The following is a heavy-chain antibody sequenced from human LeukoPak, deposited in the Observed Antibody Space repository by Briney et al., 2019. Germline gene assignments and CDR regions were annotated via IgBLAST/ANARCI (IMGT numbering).Heavy chain of an antibody. CDR2: TNQDGSAK. J-gene: IGHJ4*02. CDR3: ARSLWPEDF. Sequence: PGGSLRLSCAASGFTFNNYYMSWVRQAPGKGLEWVANTNQDGSAKHYIDSVKGRFTISRDNAKKSVYLQMDSLRAEDTAVYYCARSLWPEDFWGQGTLVTVSS. V-gene: IGHV3-7*01. CDR1: GFTFNNYY. D-gene: IGHD2/OR15-2a*01.